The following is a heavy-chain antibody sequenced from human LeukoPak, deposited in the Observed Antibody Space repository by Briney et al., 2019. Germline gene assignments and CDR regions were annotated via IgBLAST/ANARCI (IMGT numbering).Heavy chain of an antibody. V-gene: IGHV3-23*01. CDR2: ISGSGGST. CDR1: GFTFSTHA. CDR3: AKDVDSGSYYFDY. D-gene: IGHD1-26*01. Sequence: GGSLRLSCAASGFTFSTHAMSWVRQAPGKGLEWVSAISGSGGSTYYADSVKGRFTISRDNSKNTLYLQMNSLRAEDTAVYYCAKDVDSGSYYFDYWGQGTLVTVSS. J-gene: IGHJ4*02.